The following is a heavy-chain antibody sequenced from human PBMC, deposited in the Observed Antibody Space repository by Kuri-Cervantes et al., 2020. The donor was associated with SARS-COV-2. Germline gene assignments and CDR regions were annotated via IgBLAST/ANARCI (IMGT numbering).Heavy chain of an antibody. Sequence: GESLKISCAASGFTFSRYDMHWVRQGTGKGLEWVSPIFSAGDTFYPGSVKGRFTISRDNAKNSLYLQMNSLRAEDTAVYYCAREGAAYGDYWGQGTLVTVSS. J-gene: IGHJ4*02. D-gene: IGHD4-17*01. CDR3: AREGAAYGDY. CDR2: IFSAGDT. V-gene: IGHV3-13*01. CDR1: GFTFSRYD.